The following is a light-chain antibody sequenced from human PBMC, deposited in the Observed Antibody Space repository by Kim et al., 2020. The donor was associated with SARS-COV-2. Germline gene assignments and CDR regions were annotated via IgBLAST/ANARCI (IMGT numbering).Light chain of an antibody. Sequence: HSVTITCTGTSRVVGAYNHVSWYQQHPGKAPTVIIYDVHKRPSGVPDRFSGSKSGNTASLTISGLQAEDEADYHCCAHAGSYTWVFGGGTQLTVL. CDR1: SRVVGAYNH. CDR3: CAHAGSYTWV. CDR2: DVH. V-gene: IGLV2-11*01. J-gene: IGLJ3*02.